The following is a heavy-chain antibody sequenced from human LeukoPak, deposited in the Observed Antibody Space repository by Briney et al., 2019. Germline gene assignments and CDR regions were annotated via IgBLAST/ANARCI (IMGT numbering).Heavy chain of an antibody. J-gene: IGHJ4*02. D-gene: IGHD6-19*01. CDR1: GGSISSGSYY. CDR3: ARHGRRYSSGHHFDY. CDR2: IYTSGST. Sequence: PSETLSLTCTVSGGSISSGSYYWSWIRQPAGKGLEWIGRIYTSGSTNYNPSLKSRVTISVDTSKNQFSLKLSSVTAADTAVYYCARHGRRYSSGHHFDYWGQGTLVTVSS. V-gene: IGHV4-61*02.